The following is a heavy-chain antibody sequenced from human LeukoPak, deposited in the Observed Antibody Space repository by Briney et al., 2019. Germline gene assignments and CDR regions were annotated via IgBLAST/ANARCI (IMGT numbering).Heavy chain of an antibody. J-gene: IGHJ3*02. V-gene: IGHV3-11*01. Sequence: GGSLRLSCAASGFTFSDYYMTWIRQAPGKGLEWVAYTSSSGAAMYYADSVKGRFTMFRVNAKNSLYLQMNSLGAEDTALYYCAKDSEGAAAGDAFDIWGQGTMVTVSS. D-gene: IGHD6-13*01. CDR3: AKDSEGAAAGDAFDI. CDR2: TSSSGAAM. CDR1: GFTFSDYY.